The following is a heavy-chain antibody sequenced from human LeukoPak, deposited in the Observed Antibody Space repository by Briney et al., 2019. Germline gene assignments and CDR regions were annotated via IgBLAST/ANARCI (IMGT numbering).Heavy chain of an antibody. CDR1: GFIFEDYA. D-gene: IGHD2-2*01. V-gene: IGHV3-9*03. J-gene: IGHJ4*02. Sequence: GGSLRLSCTVSGFIFEDYALHWVRQVPGKGLEWVSSITSNSGYVAYADSVKGRFSISRDNAKNSLYLQMNSLRTEDMAVYYCVQDSYAISSSGSTFASWGQGTLVTVSS. CDR3: VQDSYAISSSGSTFAS. CDR2: ITSNSGYV.